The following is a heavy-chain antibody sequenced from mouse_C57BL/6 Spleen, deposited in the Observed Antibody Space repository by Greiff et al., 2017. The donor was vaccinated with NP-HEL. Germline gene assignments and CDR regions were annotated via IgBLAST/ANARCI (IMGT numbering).Heavy chain of an antibody. CDR1: GYAFSSYW. Sequence: QVHVKQSGAELVKPGASVKISCKASGYAFSSYWMNWVKQRPGKGLEWIGQIYPGDGDTNYNGKFKGKATLTADKSSSTAYMQLSSLTSEDSAVYFCARGYGNYPAWFAYWGQGTLVTVSA. J-gene: IGHJ3*01. CDR2: IYPGDGDT. CDR3: ARGYGNYPAWFAY. V-gene: IGHV1-80*01. D-gene: IGHD2-1*01.